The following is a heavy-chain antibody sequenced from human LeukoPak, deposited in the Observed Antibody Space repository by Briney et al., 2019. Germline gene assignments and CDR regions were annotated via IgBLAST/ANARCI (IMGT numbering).Heavy chain of an antibody. CDR3: ARDWSRYCSGGSCYPEIQFDY. J-gene: IGHJ4*02. CDR2: INPNSGGT. Sequence: EASVKVSCKASGYTFTGYYMHWVRQAPGQGLEWMGWINPNSGGTNYAQKFQGRVTMTRDTSISTAYMELSRLRSDDTAVYYCARDWSRYCSGGSCYPEIQFDYWGQGTLATVSS. V-gene: IGHV1-2*02. CDR1: GYTFTGYY. D-gene: IGHD2-15*01.